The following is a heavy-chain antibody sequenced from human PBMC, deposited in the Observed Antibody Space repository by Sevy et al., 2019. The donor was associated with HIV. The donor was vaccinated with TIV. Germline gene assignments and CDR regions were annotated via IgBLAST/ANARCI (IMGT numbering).Heavy chain of an antibody. J-gene: IGHJ4*02. CDR1: GFTFSDYG. Sequence: GGSLRLSCATSGFTFSDYGMHWVRQAPGQGLEWVAFTRYDGSTKYYSDSVKGRFTISRDNTKNTLYLQMNSLRADDTAVYYCAKDLTVRYSTSSGDFDYWGQGSLVTVSS. CDR3: AKDLTVRYSTSSGDFDY. CDR2: TRYDGSTK. D-gene: IGHD6-6*01. V-gene: IGHV3-30*02.